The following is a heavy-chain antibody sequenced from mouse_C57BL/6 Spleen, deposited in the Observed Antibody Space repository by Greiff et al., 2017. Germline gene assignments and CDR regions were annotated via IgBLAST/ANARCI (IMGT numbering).Heavy chain of an antibody. CDR1: GYTFTDYN. CDR3: ARGSGDYLFYYFDY. D-gene: IGHD2-4*01. Sequence: EVQLQQSGPELVKPGASVKIPCKASGYTFTDYNMDWVKQSHGKSLEWIGDINPNNGGTIYNQKFKGKATLTVDKSSSTAYMELRSLTSEDTAVYYCARGSGDYLFYYFDYWGQGTTLTVSS. J-gene: IGHJ2*01. CDR2: INPNNGGT. V-gene: IGHV1-18*01.